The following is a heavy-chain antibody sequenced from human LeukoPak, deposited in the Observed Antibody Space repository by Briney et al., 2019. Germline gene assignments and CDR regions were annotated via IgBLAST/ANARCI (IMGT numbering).Heavy chain of an antibody. D-gene: IGHD3-10*01. J-gene: IGHJ4*02. Sequence: GGSLRLSCAASGFTFSNYVIHWVRQAPGKGLEWVTLIWYDGSNQHYADSVKGRFTISRDNSKNTPYLQMDSLRAEDAAVYYCAREGGSGSYSTFFDYWGQGTLVTVSS. CDR3: AREGGSGSYSTFFDY. CDR1: GFTFSNYV. V-gene: IGHV3-33*01. CDR2: IWYDGSNQ.